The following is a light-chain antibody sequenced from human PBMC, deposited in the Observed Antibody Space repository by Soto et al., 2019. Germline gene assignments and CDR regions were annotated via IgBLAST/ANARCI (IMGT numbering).Light chain of an antibody. CDR3: QQYNSYSWWT. CDR2: DAS. Sequence: DIQMTQSPSTLSASVGDRVTITCRASQSISSWLAWYQQKPGKAPKLLIYDASSLESGVPLRFSGSGSGTEFTLTISSLQPDDFATYYCQQYNSYSWWTFGQGTKVEIK. CDR1: QSISSW. J-gene: IGKJ1*01. V-gene: IGKV1-5*01.